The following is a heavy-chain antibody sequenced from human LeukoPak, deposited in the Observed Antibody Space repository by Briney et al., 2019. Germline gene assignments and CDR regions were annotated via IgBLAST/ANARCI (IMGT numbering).Heavy chain of an antibody. V-gene: IGHV3-23*01. D-gene: IGHD1-7*01. J-gene: IGHJ6*03. Sequence: GGSLRLSCAASGFTFSSYGMHWVRQAPGKGLEWVSAISGSGGSTFYADSVKGRFTISRDNSKNTLYLQMNSLRAEDTAVYYCAKRRGLELLYYYYMDVWGKGTTVTVSS. CDR2: ISGSGGST. CDR1: GFTFSSYG. CDR3: AKRRGLELLYYYYMDV.